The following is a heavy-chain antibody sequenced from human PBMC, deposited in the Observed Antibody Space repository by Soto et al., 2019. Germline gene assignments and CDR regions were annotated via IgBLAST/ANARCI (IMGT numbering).Heavy chain of an antibody. D-gene: IGHD3-22*01. V-gene: IGHV3-74*01. CDR2: INSDGSST. CDR1: GFTFSSYW. Sequence: EVQLVESGGGLVQPGGSLRLSCAASGFTFSSYWMHWVRQAPGKGLVWVSRINSDGSSTSYADSVKGRFTISRDNAKNPLYLQMYSLRAGDTAVYYCARDPEGDYYESSGTAYDYWGQGTLFTVSS. J-gene: IGHJ4*02. CDR3: ARDPEGDYYESSGTAYDY.